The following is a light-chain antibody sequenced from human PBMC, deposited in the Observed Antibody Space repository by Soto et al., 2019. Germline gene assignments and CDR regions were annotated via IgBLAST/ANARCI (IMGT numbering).Light chain of an antibody. CDR1: QSLLHSNGYNY. Sequence: DIVMTQSPLSLPVTPGEPASISCRSSQSLLHSNGYNYLDWYLQKPGQSPQLLIYLGFNRASGVPDRFSGSGSGTDFTLKISRVEAEDVGIYFCMQPLEAPWTFGQGTKVDIK. CDR3: MQPLEAPWT. J-gene: IGKJ1*01. CDR2: LGF. V-gene: IGKV2-28*01.